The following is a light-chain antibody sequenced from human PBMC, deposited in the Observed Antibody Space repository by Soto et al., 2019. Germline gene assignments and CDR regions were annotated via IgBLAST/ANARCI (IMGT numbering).Light chain of an antibody. CDR1: SSDVGGYNY. J-gene: IGLJ1*01. Sequence: SALTQPASLSGSPGQSITISCTGTSSDVGGYNYVSWYQQHPGKAPKLMIYDVSNRPSGVSNRFSGSKSGNTASLTISGLQAEDEAIYYGSSYTSSSTLVSETGTKVTVL. CDR2: DVS. V-gene: IGLV2-14*01. CDR3: SSYTSSSTLV.